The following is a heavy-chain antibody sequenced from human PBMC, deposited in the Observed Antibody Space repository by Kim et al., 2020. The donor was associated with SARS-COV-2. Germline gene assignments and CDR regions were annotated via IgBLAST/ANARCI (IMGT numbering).Heavy chain of an antibody. Sequence: GGSLRLSCAASGFTFSSYAMSWVRQAPGKGLEWVSAISGSGGSTDYADSVKGRFTISRDNSKNTLYLQMNSLRAEDTAVYYCAKVMGTGILTGYSTGFDYWGQGTLVTVSS. CDR2: ISGSGGST. CDR1: GFTFSSYA. V-gene: IGHV3-23*01. J-gene: IGHJ4*02. CDR3: AKVMGTGILTGYSTGFDY. D-gene: IGHD3-9*01.